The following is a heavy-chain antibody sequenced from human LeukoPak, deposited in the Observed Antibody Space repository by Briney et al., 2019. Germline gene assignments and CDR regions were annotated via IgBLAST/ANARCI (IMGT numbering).Heavy chain of an antibody. V-gene: IGHV3-11*01. CDR1: GFPFSDYY. CDR2: ISDSGNTI. CDR3: ARARDNWNYEAFDI. D-gene: IGHD1-7*01. Sequence: PGGSLRLSCAASGFPFSDYYMNWIRQAPGKGLVWVSYISDSGNTIHSADSVKGRFTISRDNAKNSLYLQMNSLRAEDTAVYYCARARDNWNYEAFDIWGQGTMVTVSS. J-gene: IGHJ3*02.